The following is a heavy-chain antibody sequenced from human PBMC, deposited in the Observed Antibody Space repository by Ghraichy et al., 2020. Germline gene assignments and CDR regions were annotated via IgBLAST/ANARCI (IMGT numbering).Heavy chain of an antibody. Sequence: GESLNISCAASGFTFSSYSMNWVRQAPGKGLEWVSSISSSSSYIYYADSVKGRFTISRDNAKNSLYLQMNSLRAEDTAVYYCARSYGDYGWWYFDYWGQGTLVTVSS. D-gene: IGHD4-17*01. CDR2: ISSSSSYI. V-gene: IGHV3-21*01. CDR3: ARSYGDYGWWYFDY. CDR1: GFTFSSYS. J-gene: IGHJ4*02.